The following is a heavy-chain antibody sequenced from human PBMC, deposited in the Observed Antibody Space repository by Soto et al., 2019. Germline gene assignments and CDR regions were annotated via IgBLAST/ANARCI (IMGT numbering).Heavy chain of an antibody. D-gene: IGHD4-17*01. Sequence: SETLSLTCTVSGGSISSHYWSWVRQPPGKGLEWIGYLYYTGSTNYNASLNSQVTMSLDTSKNQFSLMLTSVTASDPAVYYCARVGATVTSQALGFDHWGQGILVTVSS. CDR1: GGSISSHY. V-gene: IGHV4-59*11. CDR3: ARVGATVTSQALGFDH. J-gene: IGHJ4*02. CDR2: LYYTGST.